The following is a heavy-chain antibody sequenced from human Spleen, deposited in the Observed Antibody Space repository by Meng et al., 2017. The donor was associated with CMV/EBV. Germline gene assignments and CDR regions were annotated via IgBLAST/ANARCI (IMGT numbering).Heavy chain of an antibody. J-gene: IGHJ4*02. CDR2: IYSGGST. CDR3: ARDAYQL. D-gene: IGHD3-16*01. V-gene: IGHV3-66*02. Sequence: GGSLRLSCAASGFTLSNNYMSWVRQAPGKGLEWVSVIYSGGSTYYADSVKGRFTISRDTSRNTLYLQMNSLRVEDTAVYYCARDAYQLWGQGTLVTVSS. CDR1: GFTLSNNY.